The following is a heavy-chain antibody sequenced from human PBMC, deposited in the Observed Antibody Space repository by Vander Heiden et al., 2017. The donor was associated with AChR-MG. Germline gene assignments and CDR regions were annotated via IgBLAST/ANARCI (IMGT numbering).Heavy chain of an antibody. J-gene: IGHJ4*01. Sequence: QVQLRQPGAEVKQPGSSVTVSCKASGCTFSGYVGSGGRQGPGQGLEWMGGIIPIFGTANDAQKVQGRDTITADKTTSTAYMEMRRVRSEDTAVYYYAKVGSSSWQTEDYWGHGRLVTVSS. CDR2: IIPIFGTA. CDR1: GCTFSGYV. D-gene: IGHD1-26*01. CDR3: AKVGSSSWQTEDY. V-gene: IGHV1-69*06.